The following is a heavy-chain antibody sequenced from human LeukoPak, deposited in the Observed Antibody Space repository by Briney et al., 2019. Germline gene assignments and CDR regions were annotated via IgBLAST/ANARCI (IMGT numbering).Heavy chain of an antibody. CDR2: ISSSGDTI. V-gene: IGHV3-11*01. J-gene: IGHJ4*02. CDR3: ARQGSEIDY. Sequence: PGGSLRLSCAASGFTLSHYYMTWIRQAPGKGLEWLSCISSSGDTIYCADSVKGRSTVSRDNAENSLYLQMNSLRAEDTAMYYCARQGSEIDYWGQGTLVTVSS. CDR1: GFTLSHYY.